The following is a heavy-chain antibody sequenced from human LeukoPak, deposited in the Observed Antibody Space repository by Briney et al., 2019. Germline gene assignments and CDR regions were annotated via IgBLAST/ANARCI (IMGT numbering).Heavy chain of an antibody. Sequence: PGGSLRLSCAASGFPFGSYSMNWVRQAPGKGLELVSHIFGGGGTTTVYADSVKGRFTVSRDDAKNSLYLQMSSLRAEDTAIYYSARDATGSSDYWGQGTLVTVSS. J-gene: IGHJ4*02. V-gene: IGHV3-48*04. D-gene: IGHD1-26*01. CDR3: ARDATGSSDY. CDR1: GFPFGSYS. CDR2: IFGGGGTTT.